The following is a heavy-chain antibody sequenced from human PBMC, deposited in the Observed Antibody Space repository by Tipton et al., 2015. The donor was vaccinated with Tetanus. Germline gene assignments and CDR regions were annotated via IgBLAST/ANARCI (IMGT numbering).Heavy chain of an antibody. CDR2: IYYSGST. D-gene: IGHD1-26*01. Sequence: TLSLTYTVSGGSISSGGYYWSWIRQHPGKGLEWIGYIYYSGSTNYNPSLKSRVTTSVDTSKNQFSLKLSSVTAADTAVYYCARHSGSYPFDYWGQGTLVTVSS. CDR1: GGSISSGGYY. J-gene: IGHJ4*02. V-gene: IGHV4-31*03. CDR3: ARHSGSYPFDY.